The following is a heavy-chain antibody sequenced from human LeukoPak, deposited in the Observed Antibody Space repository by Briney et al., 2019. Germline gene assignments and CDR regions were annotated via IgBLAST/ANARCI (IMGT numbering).Heavy chain of an antibody. J-gene: IGHJ4*02. CDR1: GASIINYH. CDR2: IHGRGAT. D-gene: IGHD2-2*01. CDR3: AREDSAAYCTSANCLGFDY. V-gene: IGHV4-4*07. Sequence: PSETLSLTCTVSGASIINYHWSWIRQSAGKGLEWIGRIHGRGATDYSPSLRSRVSISLDKSKSRFSLKLSSVTAADMAIYYCAREDSAAYCTSANCLGFDYWGQGSLVIVSP.